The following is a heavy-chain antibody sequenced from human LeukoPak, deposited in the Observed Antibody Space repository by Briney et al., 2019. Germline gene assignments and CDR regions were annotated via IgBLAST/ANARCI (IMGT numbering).Heavy chain of an antibody. CDR3: AKDGLYDYVWGSYRNNWFDP. D-gene: IGHD3-16*02. V-gene: IGHV3-30*02. CDR2: IRYDGSNK. CDR1: GFTFSSYG. J-gene: IGHJ5*02. Sequence: GGSLRLACAASGFTFSSYGMHWVRQAPGKGLEWVAFIRYDGSNKYYADSVKGRFTISRDNSKNTLYLQMNSLGAEDTAVYYCAKDGLYDYVWGSYRNNWFDPWGQGTLVTVSS.